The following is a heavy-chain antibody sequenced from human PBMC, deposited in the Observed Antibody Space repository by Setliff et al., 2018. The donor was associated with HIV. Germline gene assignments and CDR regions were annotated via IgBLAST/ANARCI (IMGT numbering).Heavy chain of an antibody. V-gene: IGHV1-69*13. J-gene: IGHJ6*03. CDR2: IIPIFGTA. CDR3: AAASNRRVRGVNLHYYYYMDV. D-gene: IGHD3-10*01. CDR1: GGTFSSYA. Sequence: ASVKVSCKASGGTFSSYAISWVRQAPGQGLEWMGGIIPIFGTANYAQKFQGRVTITADESTSTAYMELSSLRSEDTAVYYCAAASNRRVRGVNLHYYYYMDVWGKGTTVTVSS.